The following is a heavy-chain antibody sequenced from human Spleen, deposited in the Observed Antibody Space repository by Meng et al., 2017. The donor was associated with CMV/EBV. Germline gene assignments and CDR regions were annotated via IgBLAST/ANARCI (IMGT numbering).Heavy chain of an antibody. V-gene: IGHV3-30*04. J-gene: IGHJ6*02. CDR1: GFTFSNHL. CDR3: AKALLGYCSSFSCRGYYGMDG. D-gene: IGHD2-2*01. CDR2: ISNDGSDK. Sequence: GGSLRLSCAASGFTFSNHLMHWVRQAPGKGLEWVAVISNDGSDKHYADSVKGRFTISRDNSKNTLYLQMNSLRAEDTAVYYCAKALLGYCSSFSCRGYYGMDGWGQGTTVTVSS.